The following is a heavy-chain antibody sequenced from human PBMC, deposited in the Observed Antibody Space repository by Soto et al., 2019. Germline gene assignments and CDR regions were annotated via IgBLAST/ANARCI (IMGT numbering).Heavy chain of an antibody. J-gene: IGHJ4*02. CDR1: GYTFTSYA. CDR3: ASGQYSSSSYFDY. Sequence: QVQLVQYGAEVKKPGTSVKVSCTASGYTFTSYAMHWVRQSPGQRLEWMGWINAGNGNTKYSQKFQGRVTITRDTSASTADMELSSLRSEDTAVYYCASGQYSSSSYFDYWGQGPLVTVSS. V-gene: IGHV1-3*01. D-gene: IGHD6-13*01. CDR2: INAGNGNT.